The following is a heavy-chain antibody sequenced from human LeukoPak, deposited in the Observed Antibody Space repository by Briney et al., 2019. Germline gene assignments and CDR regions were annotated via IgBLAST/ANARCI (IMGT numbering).Heavy chain of an antibody. Sequence: SETLSLTCTVSGGSIRSYYWSWIRQPPGKGLEWIGCIYNSGSTNYNPSLKSRVTISVDASKNQFSLQMTSVTAADTAVYYCARHSSGGFDPWGQGTLVTVSP. CDR1: GGSIRSYY. J-gene: IGHJ5*02. CDR2: IYNSGST. CDR3: ARHSSGGFDP. D-gene: IGHD7-27*01. V-gene: IGHV4-59*08.